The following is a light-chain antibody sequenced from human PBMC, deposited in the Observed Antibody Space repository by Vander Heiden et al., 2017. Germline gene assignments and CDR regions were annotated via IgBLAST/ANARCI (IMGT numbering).Light chain of an antibody. CDR2: GNS. J-gene: IGLJ2*01. CDR1: SSNIGAGYD. CDR3: QSYDSSLSGSV. V-gene: IGLV1-40*01. Sequence: QSVLTQTHPVSGAPGKRVTISCTGSSSNIGAGYDVHWYQQLPGTAPKLLIYGNSNRPSGVPDRFSGSKSGTSASLAITGLQAEDEADYYCQSYDSSLSGSVFGGGTKLTVL.